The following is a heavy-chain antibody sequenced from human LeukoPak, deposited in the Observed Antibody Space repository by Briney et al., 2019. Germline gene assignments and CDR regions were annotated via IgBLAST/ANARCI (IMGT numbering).Heavy chain of an antibody. CDR2: MNPNSGNT. CDR1: GYTFTSYD. CDR3: ARGRGGWYYFDY. Sequence: ASVKVSCKAPGYTFTSYDINWVRQATRQGLEWMGWMNPNSGNTGYAQRFQGRVTMTRNTSISTAYMELSSLRSEDTAVYYCARGRGGWYYFDYWGQGTLVTVSS. J-gene: IGHJ4*02. D-gene: IGHD6-19*01. V-gene: IGHV1-8*01.